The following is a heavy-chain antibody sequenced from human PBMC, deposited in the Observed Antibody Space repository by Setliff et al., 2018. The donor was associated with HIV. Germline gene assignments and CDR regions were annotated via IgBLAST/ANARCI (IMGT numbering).Heavy chain of an antibody. CDR3: TTPLDSSGYFGSDYFDY. D-gene: IGHD3-22*01. CDR1: GYTFTDYY. CDR2: VDPEDGET. V-gene: IGHV1-69-2*01. J-gene: IGHJ4*02. Sequence: ASVKVSCKASGYTFTDYYIHWVQQAPGKGLEWMGRVDPEDGETTYAEKFQGRITITADTSADTAYLELSSLRSEDSAFYYCTTPLDSSGYFGSDYFDYWGQGALVTVSS.